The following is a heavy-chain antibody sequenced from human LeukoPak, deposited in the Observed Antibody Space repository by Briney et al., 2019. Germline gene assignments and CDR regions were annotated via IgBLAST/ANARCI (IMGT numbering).Heavy chain of an antibody. D-gene: IGHD6-6*01. CDR1: GYSFTSYW. Sequence: GESLKISCKGSGYSFTSYWIGWVRQMPGKGLEWMGIIYPGDSDTRYSPSFQGQVTISADKSISTAYLQWSSLKASDTAMYYCARLQEPGGIAARAWYYFDYWGQGTLVTVSS. CDR3: ARLQEPGGIAARAWYYFDY. V-gene: IGHV5-51*01. CDR2: IYPGDSDT. J-gene: IGHJ4*02.